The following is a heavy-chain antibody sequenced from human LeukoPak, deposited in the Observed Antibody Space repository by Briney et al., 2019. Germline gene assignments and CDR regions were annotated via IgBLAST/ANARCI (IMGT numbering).Heavy chain of an antibody. D-gene: IGHD1-26*01. CDR2: ISAYNGNT. V-gene: IGHV1-18*01. J-gene: IGHJ4*02. CDR1: GYTFTSYG. Sequence: ASVKVSCKASGYTFTSYGISWVRQAPGQGLEWMGWISAYNGNTNYAQKLQGRVTMTEDTSTDTAYMELSSLRSEDTAVYYCATGSVGATEEGYFDYWGQGTLVTVSS. CDR3: ATGSVGATEEGYFDY.